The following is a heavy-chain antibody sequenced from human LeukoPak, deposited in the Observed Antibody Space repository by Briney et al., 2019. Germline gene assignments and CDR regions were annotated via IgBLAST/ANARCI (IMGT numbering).Heavy chain of an antibody. CDR1: GGSFSGYY. V-gene: IGHV4-34*01. CDR3: ARGQGGYYYYYYYMDV. J-gene: IGHJ6*03. CDR2: INHSGST. Sequence: SETLSPTCAVYGGSFSGYYWSWIRQPPGKGLEWIGEINHSGSTNYNPSLKSRVTISVDTSKNQFSLKLSSVTAADTAVYYCARGQGGYYYYYYYMDVWGKGTTVTVSS.